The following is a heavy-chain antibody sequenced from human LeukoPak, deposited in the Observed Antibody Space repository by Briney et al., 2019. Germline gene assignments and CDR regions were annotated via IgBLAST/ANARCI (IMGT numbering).Heavy chain of an antibody. CDR1: GYTFTSYD. D-gene: IGHD3-10*01. CDR2: MNPNSGNT. V-gene: IGHV1-8*01. J-gene: IGHJ4*02. CDR3: ARGTVLLWFGELSERPGNDY. Sequence: ASVKVSCKASGYTFTSYDINWVRQATGQGLEWMGWMNPNSGNTGYAQKFQDRVTMTRNTSISTAYMELSSLRSEDTAVYYCARGTVLLWFGELSERPGNDYWGQGTLVTVSS.